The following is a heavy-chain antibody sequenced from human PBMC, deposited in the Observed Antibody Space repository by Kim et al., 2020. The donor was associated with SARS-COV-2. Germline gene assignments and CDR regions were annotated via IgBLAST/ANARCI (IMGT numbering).Heavy chain of an antibody. CDR3: ARRTVTTSAWFDP. Sequence: YNPSLKRRVIKSVDTSRNQFSLKLSSVTAADTAVYYCARRTVTTSAWFDPWGQGTLVTVSS. J-gene: IGHJ5*02. V-gene: IGHV4-30-2*05. D-gene: IGHD4-17*01.